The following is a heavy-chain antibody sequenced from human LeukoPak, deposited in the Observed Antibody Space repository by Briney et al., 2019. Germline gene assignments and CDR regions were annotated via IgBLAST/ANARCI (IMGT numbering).Heavy chain of an antibody. Sequence: SVKVSCKASGGTFSSYTISWVRQAPGQGLEWMGRIIPILGIANYAQRFQGRVTITADKSTSTAYMELSSLRSEDTAVYYCANQAAYVTIDYWGQGTLVTVSS. D-gene: IGHD4-17*01. CDR3: ANQAAYVTIDY. V-gene: IGHV1-69*02. CDR1: GGTFSSYT. CDR2: IIPILGIA. J-gene: IGHJ4*02.